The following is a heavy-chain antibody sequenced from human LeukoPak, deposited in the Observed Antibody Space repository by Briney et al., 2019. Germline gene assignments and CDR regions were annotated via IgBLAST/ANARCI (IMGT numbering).Heavy chain of an antibody. Sequence: GASVKVSCKASGYIFTGYYLHWVRQAPGQGLQWMGWINRNSGGTNYAQKFQGRVTMTRDTSISTAYTELSRLRSDDTAVYYCARQGRFCSGGTCYEHFDLWGRGTLVTVSS. J-gene: IGHJ2*01. CDR1: GYIFTGYY. CDR3: ARQGRFCSGGTCYEHFDL. D-gene: IGHD2-15*01. CDR2: INRNSGGT. V-gene: IGHV1-2*02.